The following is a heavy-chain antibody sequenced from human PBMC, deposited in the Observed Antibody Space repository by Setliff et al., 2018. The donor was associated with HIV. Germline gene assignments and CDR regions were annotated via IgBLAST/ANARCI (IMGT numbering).Heavy chain of an antibody. V-gene: IGHV1-69*13. J-gene: IGHJ5*02. CDR1: GGTFSNYG. D-gene: IGHD3-9*01. CDR2: IIPIFGTA. Sequence: SVKVSCRAYGGTFSNYGISWVRQAPGQGLEWMGGIIPIFGTANYAQKFQGRVTITADASTSTAYMELSSLSSEDTAVYYCARDNGRYFDRGWFDPWGQGALVTVSS. CDR3: ARDNGRYFDRGWFDP.